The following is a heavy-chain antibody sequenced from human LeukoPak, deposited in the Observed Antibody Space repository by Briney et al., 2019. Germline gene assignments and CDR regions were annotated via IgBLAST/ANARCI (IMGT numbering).Heavy chain of an antibody. Sequence: GSSVKLSCKASGGTFSSYAISWVRQAPGQGLEWMGRIIPILGIANYAQKFQGRVTITADKSTSTAYMELSSLRSEDTAVYYCARADIVAIDPTAKAFDIWGQGTMVTVSS. CDR3: ARADIVAIDPTAKAFDI. CDR2: IIPILGIA. J-gene: IGHJ3*02. D-gene: IGHD5-12*01. V-gene: IGHV1-69*04. CDR1: GGTFSSYA.